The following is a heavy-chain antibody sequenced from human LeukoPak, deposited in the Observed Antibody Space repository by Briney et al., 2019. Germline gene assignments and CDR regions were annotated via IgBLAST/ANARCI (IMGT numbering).Heavy chain of an antibody. V-gene: IGHV1-8*01. Sequence: ASVKVSCKASGYTFTTYDLNWVRQATGQGREWMGWMNPNSGDRGYAQKFQGRVTMTSNTSISTAYMELNNLTSEDTAVYYCARRIRGAPTDHWGQGTLVTVSS. J-gene: IGHJ4*02. CDR1: GYTFTTYD. D-gene: IGHD3-10*01. CDR2: MNPNSGDR. CDR3: ARRIRGAPTDH.